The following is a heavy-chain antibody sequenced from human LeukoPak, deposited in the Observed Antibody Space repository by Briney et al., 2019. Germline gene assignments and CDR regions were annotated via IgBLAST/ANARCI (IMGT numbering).Heavy chain of an antibody. D-gene: IGHD3-3*01. CDR3: AKGSNFWSGYYAEVSYMDV. J-gene: IGHJ6*03. V-gene: IGHV3-23*01. Sequence: GGSLRLSCAASGFTFSSYAMSWVRQAPGKGLEWVSAISGSGGSTYYADSVKGRFTISRDNFKNTLYLQMNSLRAEDTAVYYCAKGSNFWSGYYAEVSYMDVWGKGTTVTVSS. CDR2: ISGSGGST. CDR1: GFTFSSYA.